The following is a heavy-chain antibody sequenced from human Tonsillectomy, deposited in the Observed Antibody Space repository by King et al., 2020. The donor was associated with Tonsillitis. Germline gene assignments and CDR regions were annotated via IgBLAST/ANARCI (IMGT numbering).Heavy chain of an antibody. CDR1: GGSISSGAYS. CDR2: IYHSGGT. Sequence: QLQESGSGLVKPSQTLSLTCTVSGGSISSGAYSWSWIRQPPGKGLEWIGYIYHSGGTFYNPSLNSRITIPVDRSKNQFSLKLSSVTAADTAVYYGAGVGFSDSGGYKNFYGLDVWGQGPTVTVS. V-gene: IGHV4-30-2*01. CDR3: AGVGFSDSGGYKNFYGLDV. D-gene: IGHD3-22*01. J-gene: IGHJ6*02.